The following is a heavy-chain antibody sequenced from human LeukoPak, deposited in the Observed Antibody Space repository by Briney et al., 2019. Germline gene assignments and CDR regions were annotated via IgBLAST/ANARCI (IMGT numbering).Heavy chain of an antibody. CDR3: ARGVPRGTVTIRRSWFDP. J-gene: IGHJ5*02. D-gene: IGHD4-17*01. CDR2: INHSGST. CDR1: GGSISSGDYS. Sequence: PSETLSLTCTVSGGSISSGDYSWSWIRQPPGKGLEWTGEINHSGSTNYNPSLKSRVTISVDTSKNQFSLKLSSVTAADTAVYYCARGVPRGTVTIRRSWFDPWGQGTLVTVSS. V-gene: IGHV4-39*07.